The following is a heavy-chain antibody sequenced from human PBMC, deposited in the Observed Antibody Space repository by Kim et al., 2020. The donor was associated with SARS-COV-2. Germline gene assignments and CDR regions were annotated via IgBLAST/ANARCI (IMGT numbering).Heavy chain of an antibody. CDR2: ISHDGSNK. Sequence: GGSLRLSCAASGFTFSDYAMHWVRQTPGKGLEWVAVISHDGSNKYYADSVQGRLTISRDNSKNTLFLQMSSLRAEDTAVYYCARDSYRYYDSSGYYYVPVYWGQGTLVTVSS. D-gene: IGHD3-22*01. CDR3: ARDSYRYYDSSGYYYVPVY. V-gene: IGHV3-30*04. J-gene: IGHJ4*02. CDR1: GFTFSDYA.